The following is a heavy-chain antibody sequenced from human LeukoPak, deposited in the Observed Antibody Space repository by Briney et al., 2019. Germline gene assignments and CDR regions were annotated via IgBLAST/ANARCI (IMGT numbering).Heavy chain of an antibody. CDR2: IYTSGST. Sequence: PSDTLSLTCSVSGGSMSSYYWIWIRQPAGKGLEWIGRIYTSGSTNYNPSLKSRVTMSVDTSKNQFSLKLSSVTAAETAVYYCARETSSSWYNWFDPWGQGTLVTVSS. V-gene: IGHV4-4*07. J-gene: IGHJ5*02. CDR1: GGSMSSYY. D-gene: IGHD6-13*01. CDR3: ARETSSSWYNWFDP.